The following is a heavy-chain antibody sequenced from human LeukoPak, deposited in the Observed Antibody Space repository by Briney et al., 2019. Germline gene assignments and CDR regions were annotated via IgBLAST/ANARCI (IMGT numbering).Heavy chain of an antibody. CDR1: GGSISSSSYY. J-gene: IGHJ4*02. Sequence: PSETLSLTCTVSGGSISSSSYYWGWIRQPPGKGLEWIGSIYYSGSTYYNPSLKSRVTISVDTSKNQFSLKLSSVTAADTAVYYCVRGAATVDYWGQGTLVTVSS. V-gene: IGHV4-39*01. D-gene: IGHD6-25*01. CDR3: VRGAATVDY. CDR2: IYYSGST.